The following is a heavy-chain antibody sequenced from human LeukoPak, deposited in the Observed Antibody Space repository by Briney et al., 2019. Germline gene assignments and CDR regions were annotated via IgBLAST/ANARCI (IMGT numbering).Heavy chain of an antibody. CDR1: GGPISSYY. CDR3: ARGEDHWYFDL. CDR2: IYYSGST. J-gene: IGHJ2*01. Sequence: TSSETLSLTCTVSGGPISSYYWSWIRQPPGKGLEWIGYIYYSGSTNYNPSLKSRVTISVDTSKNQFSLKLSSVTAADTAVYYCARGEDHWYFDLWGRGTLVTVSS. V-gene: IGHV4-59*01.